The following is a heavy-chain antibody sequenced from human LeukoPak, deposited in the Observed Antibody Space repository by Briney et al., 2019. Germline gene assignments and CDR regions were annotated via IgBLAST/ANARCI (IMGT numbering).Heavy chain of an antibody. CDR2: ISYGGSNK. J-gene: IGHJ4*02. CDR1: GFTFSSYA. D-gene: IGHD1-26*01. Sequence: GGSLRLSCAASGFTFSSYAMHWVRQAPGKGLEWVAVISYGGSNKYYADSVKGRFTISRDNSKNTLYLQMNSLRAEDTAVYYCARFPVGSYYWGQGTLVTVSS. V-gene: IGHV3-30*04. CDR3: ARFPVGSYY.